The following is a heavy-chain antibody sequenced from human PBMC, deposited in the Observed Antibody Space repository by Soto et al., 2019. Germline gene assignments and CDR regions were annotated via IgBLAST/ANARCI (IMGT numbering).Heavy chain of an antibody. J-gene: IGHJ4*01. CDR2: ISGSGGST. CDR3: EKILTARRGIDY. CDR1: GFTFSSYA. Sequence: HPGGSLRLSCAASGFTFSSYAMSWVRQAPGKGLEWVSSISGSGGSTYYADSVKGRFTISRDNSKNTLYLQMNSLRAEDTAVYYFEKILTARRGIDYSGQGSLGTDS. D-gene: IGHD6-6*01. V-gene: IGHV3-23*01.